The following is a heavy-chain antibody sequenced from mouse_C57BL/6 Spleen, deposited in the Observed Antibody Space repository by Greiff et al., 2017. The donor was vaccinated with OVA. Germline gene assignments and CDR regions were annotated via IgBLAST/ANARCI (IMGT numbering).Heavy chain of an antibody. D-gene: IGHD3-2*02. V-gene: IGHV1-50*01. J-gene: IGHJ2*01. CDR1: GYTFTSYW. Sequence: QVQLQQSGAELVKPGASVKLSCKASGYTFTSYWMPWVKQRPGQGLEWIGEIDHSDSYTNYNQKFKGKTTLTVDKSSSTTYMQLSSLTSEDAAVYYCATLEAQASPFEDWGQGTTLTVSS. CDR2: IDHSDSYT. CDR3: ATLEAQASPFED.